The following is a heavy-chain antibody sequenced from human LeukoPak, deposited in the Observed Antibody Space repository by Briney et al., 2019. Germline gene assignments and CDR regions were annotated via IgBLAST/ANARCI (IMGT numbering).Heavy chain of an antibody. J-gene: IGHJ6*03. CDR3: SSSSGYNYYYYMDV. CDR1: GGTFSSYA. CDR2: IIPIFGTA. V-gene: IGHV1-69*05. Sequence: ASVKVSCKASGGTFSSYAISRVRQAPGQGLEWMGGIIPIFGTANYAQKFQGRVTITTDESTSTAYMELSSLRSEDTAVDYCSSSSGYNYYYYMDVWGKGTTVTVSS. D-gene: IGHD3-22*01.